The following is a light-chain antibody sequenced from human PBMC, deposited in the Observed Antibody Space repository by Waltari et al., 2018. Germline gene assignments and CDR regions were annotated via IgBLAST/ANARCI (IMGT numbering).Light chain of an antibody. CDR3: HEYDKWPPRYT. CDR2: AAS. CDR1: QSVSTN. Sequence: VVLTQSPATLSVSPGDRATLSCRASQSVSTNLAWYQQKPGPAPRLLIFAASTRATGCPVRFSGSGSGTEFTLSISSLQSEDFAVYYCHEYDKWPPRYTFGPGTRLDIK. J-gene: IGKJ2*01. V-gene: IGKV3-15*01.